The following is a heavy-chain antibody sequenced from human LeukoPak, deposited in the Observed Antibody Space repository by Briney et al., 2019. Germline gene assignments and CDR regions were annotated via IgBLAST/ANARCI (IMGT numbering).Heavy chain of an antibody. CDR2: MHHSGSA. V-gene: IGHV4-59*12. D-gene: IGHD4/OR15-4a*01. J-gene: IGHJ4*02. CDR1: GGSISSYF. CDR3: ASMSGATSSYSDFDY. Sequence: DPSETLSLTCTVSGGSISSYFWSWVRQSPGKGLEWIGFMHHSGSANSNPSLKSRVTISMDTSKNQFSLKMSSVTAADTAVYYCASMSGATSSYSDFDYWGQGTLVTVSS.